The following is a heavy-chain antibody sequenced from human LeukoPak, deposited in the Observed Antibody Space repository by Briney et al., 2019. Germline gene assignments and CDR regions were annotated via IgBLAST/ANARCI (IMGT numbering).Heavy chain of an antibody. CDR2: LYYSGST. Sequence: SSETLSLTCTVSGGSISNYYWSWIRQPPGKGLEWIGYLYYSGSTNYNPSLKSRVTISVDTSKNQLSLKLSSVTAADTAVYYCAGLSVASRGGFDYWGQGTLVTVSS. V-gene: IGHV4-59*08. CDR1: GGSISNYY. CDR3: AGLSVASRGGFDY. D-gene: IGHD6-19*01. J-gene: IGHJ4*02.